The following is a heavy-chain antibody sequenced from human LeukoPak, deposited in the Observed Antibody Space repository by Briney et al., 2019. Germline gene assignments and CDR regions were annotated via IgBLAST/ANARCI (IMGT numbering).Heavy chain of an antibody. CDR2: ISYDGSNK. CDR3: AKDQEEWVGATSPFDY. V-gene: IGHV3-30*18. CDR1: GFTFSSYG. J-gene: IGHJ4*02. Sequence: GGSLGLSCAASGFTFSSYGMHWVRQAPGKGLEWVAVISYDGSNKYYADSVKGRFTISRDNSKNTLYLQMNSLRAEDTAVYYCAKDQEEWVGATSPFDYWGQGTLVTVSS. D-gene: IGHD1-26*01.